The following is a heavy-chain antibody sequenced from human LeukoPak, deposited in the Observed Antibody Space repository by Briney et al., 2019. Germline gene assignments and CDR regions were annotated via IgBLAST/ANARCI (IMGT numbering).Heavy chain of an antibody. Sequence: ASVKVSCKASGYTFTGYYIHWMRQAPGQGLEWMGIINPSGGSTSYAQKFQGKVTMTRDTSTSTVYMELSSLRSEDTAVYYCARANMTTVIFDYWGQGTLVTVSS. CDR1: GYTFTGYY. D-gene: IGHD4-17*01. CDR3: ARANMTTVIFDY. CDR2: INPSGGST. J-gene: IGHJ4*02. V-gene: IGHV1-46*01.